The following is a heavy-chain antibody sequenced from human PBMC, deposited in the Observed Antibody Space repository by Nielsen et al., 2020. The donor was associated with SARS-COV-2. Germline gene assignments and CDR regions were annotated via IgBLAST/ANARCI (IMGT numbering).Heavy chain of an antibody. CDR2: ISYDGSNK. CDR3: ARMGPPLYSGSYYGYFQH. Sequence: WIRQPPGKGLEWVAVISYDGSNKYYADSVKGRFTISRDNSKNTLYLQMNSLRAEDTAVYYCARMGPPLYSGSYYGYFQHWGQGTLVTVSS. J-gene: IGHJ1*01. D-gene: IGHD1-26*01. V-gene: IGHV3-30-3*01.